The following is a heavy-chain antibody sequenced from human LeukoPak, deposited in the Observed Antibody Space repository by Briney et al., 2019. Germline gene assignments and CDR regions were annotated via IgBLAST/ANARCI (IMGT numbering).Heavy chain of an antibody. CDR2: INHSGST. D-gene: IGHD4-17*01. CDR1: GFTFSSYW. J-gene: IGHJ4*02. V-gene: IGHV4-34*01. Sequence: GSLRLSCAASGFTFSSYWMSWIRQPPGKGLEWIGEINHSGSTNYNPSLKSRVTISVDTSKNQFSLKLSSVTAADTAVYYCARGTVTTDFDYWGQGTLVTVSS. CDR3: ARGTVTTDFDY.